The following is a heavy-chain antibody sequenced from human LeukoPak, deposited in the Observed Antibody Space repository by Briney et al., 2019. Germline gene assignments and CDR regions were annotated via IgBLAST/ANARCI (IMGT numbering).Heavy chain of an antibody. CDR1: GGTFSSYA. D-gene: IGHD3-22*01. CDR3: ARVLYYYDSSGYYFDY. V-gene: IGHV1-69*05. J-gene: IGHJ4*02. CDR2: IIPTFGTA. Sequence: ASVKVSCKASGGTFSSYAISWVRQAPGQGLEWMGRIIPTFGTANYAQKFQGRVTITTDESTSTAYMELSSLRSEDTAVYYCARVLYYYDSSGYYFDYWGQGTLVTVSS.